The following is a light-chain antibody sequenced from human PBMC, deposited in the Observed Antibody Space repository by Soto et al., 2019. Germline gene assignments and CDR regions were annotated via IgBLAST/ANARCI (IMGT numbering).Light chain of an antibody. CDR1: QSVTSNY. J-gene: IGKJ4*01. CDR3: QKYTNVPA. Sequence: EVVLTQSPGTVSLSPGERATLSCRASQSVTSNYLAWYQQKPGQAPRLLIYAASSRATGIPDRFSGSGSGTDFTLSISRLEPEDFAVYYCQKYTNVPAFGGGTKVEIK. CDR2: AAS. V-gene: IGKV3-20*01.